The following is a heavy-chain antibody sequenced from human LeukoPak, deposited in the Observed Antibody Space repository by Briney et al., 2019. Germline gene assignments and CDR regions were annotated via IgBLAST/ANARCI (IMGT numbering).Heavy chain of an antibody. Sequence: GGSLRLSCAASGFTFSNYTMHWVRQAPGKGLEWVAVLSSDGTNEYYAGSVKGRFTISRHISKNTLYLQMTSLRAEDTAVYYCARGAYQIVVVTAPTYWGQGTLVTVSS. J-gene: IGHJ4*02. CDR3: ARGAYQIVVVTAPTY. V-gene: IGHV3-30-3*01. CDR1: GFTFSNYT. CDR2: LSSDGTNE. D-gene: IGHD2-21*02.